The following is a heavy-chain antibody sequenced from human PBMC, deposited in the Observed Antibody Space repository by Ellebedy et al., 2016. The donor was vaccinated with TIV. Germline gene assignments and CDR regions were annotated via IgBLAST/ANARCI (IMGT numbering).Heavy chain of an antibody. Sequence: MPSETLSLTCTVSGDSISGSSYYWAWIRQPPGKGLEWIGGIRDGGKTFYNPSLKSLVTIAVEQSKNQFPLNRRSVTAADTALYYCSRDVPQSNKDYWGQGTLVTVSS. J-gene: IGHJ4*02. CDR1: GDSISGSSYY. D-gene: IGHD1/OR15-1a*01. CDR3: SRDVPQSNKDY. CDR2: IRDGGKT. V-gene: IGHV4-39*06.